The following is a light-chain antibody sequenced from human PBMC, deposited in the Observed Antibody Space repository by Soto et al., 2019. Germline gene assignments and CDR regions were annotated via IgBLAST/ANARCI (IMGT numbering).Light chain of an antibody. J-gene: IGLJ3*02. V-gene: IGLV2-11*01. CDR1: SNDVGGCNY. CDR2: DVS. CDR3: CSYAGTYWV. Sequence: QSALTQPRSVSGSPGQSVTISCTGTSNDVGGCNYVSWFQQHPGKVPKLMVYDVSYRPSGVPDRFSGSKSGNTASLTISGLQADDEGDYYCCSYAGTYWVFGGGTKLTVL.